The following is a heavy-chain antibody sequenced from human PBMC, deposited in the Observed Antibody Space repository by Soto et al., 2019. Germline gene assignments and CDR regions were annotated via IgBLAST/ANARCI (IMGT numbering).Heavy chain of an antibody. J-gene: IGHJ4*02. CDR3: ARETRGYSYGPFDY. CDR2: IWYDGSNK. Sequence: GGSLRLSCAASGFTFSSYGMHWVRQAPGKGLEWVAVIWYDGSNKYYADSVKGRFTISRDNSKNTLYLQMNSLRAEDTAVYYCARETRGYSYGPFDYWGQGTLVTVSS. V-gene: IGHV3-33*01. D-gene: IGHD5-18*01. CDR1: GFTFSSYG.